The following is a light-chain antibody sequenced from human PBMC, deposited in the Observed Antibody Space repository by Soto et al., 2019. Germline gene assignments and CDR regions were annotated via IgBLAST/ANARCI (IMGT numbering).Light chain of an antibody. CDR2: GAS. Sequence: EKVMTQAPATLSVSPGERATLSCRASQTVSYKVAWYQHKPGQAPSLPIYGASTRATGVPARFSGGGSGTEFTPTISSLQSEDFAVYYWQQYNNWPLTFGGGTKEEIK. V-gene: IGKV3-15*01. CDR1: QTVSYK. CDR3: QQYNNWPLT. J-gene: IGKJ4*01.